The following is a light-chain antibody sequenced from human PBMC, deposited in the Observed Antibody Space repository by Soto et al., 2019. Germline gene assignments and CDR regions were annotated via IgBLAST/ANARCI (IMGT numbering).Light chain of an antibody. V-gene: IGLV2-14*01. CDR2: KVS. J-gene: IGLJ1*01. CDR3: SSPTPGSLYV. CDR1: GSDVGGYNY. Sequence: QSVVTQPASVSGSPGQAITISCTGTGSDVGGYNYVSWYQQYPGRVPKLLIYKVSNRPSGVSNRFSGSKSGNTASLTVSGLQAEDEADYFCSSPTPGSLYVFGAGTKVTVL.